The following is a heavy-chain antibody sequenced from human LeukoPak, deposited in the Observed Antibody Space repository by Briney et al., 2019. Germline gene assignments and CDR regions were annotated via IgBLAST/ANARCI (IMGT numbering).Heavy chain of an antibody. J-gene: IGHJ4*02. Sequence: SETLSLTCAVYGGSLSGYYWSWIRQPPGKGLEWIGEINHSGSTNYNPSLKSRVTISVDTSKNQFSLKLSSVTAADTAVYYCARIRYFDRKIDYWGQGTLVTVSS. D-gene: IGHD3-9*01. V-gene: IGHV4-34*01. CDR3: ARIRYFDRKIDY. CDR1: GGSLSGYY. CDR2: INHSGST.